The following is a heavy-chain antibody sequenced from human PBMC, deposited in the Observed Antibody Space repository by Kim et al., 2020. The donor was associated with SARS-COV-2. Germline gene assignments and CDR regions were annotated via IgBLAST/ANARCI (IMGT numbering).Heavy chain of an antibody. V-gene: IGHV3-21*04. CDR3: AREVYGSGSPTTPDY. Sequence: GGSLRLSCAASGFSFSSYSMNWVRQAPGKGLEWVSSISTSSSYIYYADSVKGRFTISRDNAKNSLFLQMNSLRAEDTAVYYCAREVYGSGSPTTPDYWGQVTLVTVSS. CDR2: ISTSSSYI. J-gene: IGHJ4*02. CDR1: GFSFSSYS. D-gene: IGHD3-10*01.